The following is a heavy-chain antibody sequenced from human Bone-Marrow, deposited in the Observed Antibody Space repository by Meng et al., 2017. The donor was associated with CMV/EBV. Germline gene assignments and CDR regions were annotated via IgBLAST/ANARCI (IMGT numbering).Heavy chain of an antibody. Sequence: ASVKVSCKASEYTFTSYDINWVRQAPGQGLEWMGWINPNSGGTNYAQKFQGRVTITRNTSISTAYMELSSLRSEDTAVYYCARGGITIFGVVIMGSLDYWGQGTLVTVSS. D-gene: IGHD3-3*01. J-gene: IGHJ4*02. CDR2: INPNSGGT. CDR1: EYTFTSYD. V-gene: IGHV1-8*03. CDR3: ARGGITIFGVVIMGSLDY.